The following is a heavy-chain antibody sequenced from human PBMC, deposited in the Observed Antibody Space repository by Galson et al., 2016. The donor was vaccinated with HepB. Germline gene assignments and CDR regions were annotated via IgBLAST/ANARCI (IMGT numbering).Heavy chain of an antibody. J-gene: IGHJ2*01. CDR3: ARRTCCGFGSWYFDL. CDR1: GGSFGSSGL. Sequence: SETLSLTCAVSGGSFGSSGLWTWVRQSPGEGLQWIGSISYSGSTYYHPSLKSRVTISADTSKNQFSLNLSSMTAADTGVFYCARRTCCGFGSWYFDLWGRGTLVTVSS. CDR2: ISYSGST. V-gene: IGHV4-39*01. D-gene: IGHD2-2*01.